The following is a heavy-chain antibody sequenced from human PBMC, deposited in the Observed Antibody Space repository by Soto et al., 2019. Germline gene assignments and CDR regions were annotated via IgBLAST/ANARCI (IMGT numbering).Heavy chain of an antibody. CDR2: INAGNGNT. D-gene: IGHD2-2*02. Sequence: ASVKISCKASGYTFTSYAMHWVRQAPGQRLEWMGWINAGNGNTKYSQKFQGRVTITRDTSESTAYMELSSLRSEDTAVYYCARVPGLADCSSTSCYIYCYYYGMEVWGEGTKVTVS. CDR3: ARVPGLADCSSTSCYIYCYYYGMEV. CDR1: GYTFTSYA. J-gene: IGHJ6*02. V-gene: IGHV1-3*01.